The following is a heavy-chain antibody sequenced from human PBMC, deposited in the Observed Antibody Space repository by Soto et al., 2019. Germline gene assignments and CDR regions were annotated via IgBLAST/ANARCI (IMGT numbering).Heavy chain of an antibody. CDR2: IDPSDSYT. V-gene: IGHV5-10-1*01. J-gene: IGHJ3*02. CDR1: GYSFTSYW. Sequence: PGESLKISCKGSGYSFTSYWISWVRQMPGKGLEWMGRIDPSDSYTNYSPSFQGHVTISADKSISTAYLQWSSLKASDTAMYYCARSSVLTGLVDAFDIWGQGTMVTVSS. D-gene: IGHD3-9*01. CDR3: ARSSVLTGLVDAFDI.